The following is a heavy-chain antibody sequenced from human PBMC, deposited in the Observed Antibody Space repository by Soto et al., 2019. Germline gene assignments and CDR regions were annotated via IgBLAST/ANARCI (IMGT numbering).Heavy chain of an antibody. Sequence: GGSLRLSCAASGFTFSSYAMSWVRQAPGKGLEWVSAISGSGGSTYYADSVKGRFTISRDNSKNTLYLQMNSLRAEDTAVYYCAKTTDHCSSTSCYLYYYYGMDVWGQGTTVTVSS. V-gene: IGHV3-23*01. CDR1: GFTFSSYA. CDR3: AKTTDHCSSTSCYLYYYYGMDV. D-gene: IGHD2-2*01. J-gene: IGHJ6*02. CDR2: ISGSGGST.